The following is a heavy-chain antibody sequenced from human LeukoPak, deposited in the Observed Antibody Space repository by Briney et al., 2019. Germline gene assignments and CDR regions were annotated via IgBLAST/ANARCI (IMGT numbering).Heavy chain of an antibody. Sequence: PGGSLRLSCAVSGFTFSNYWMSWVRQAPGKGLEWVANIKLDGSEKNYVDSVKGRFTISRDNAKNSLYLQMNSLSADDTAVYYCARGEYYYDGGYWGQGTLVTVSS. D-gene: IGHD3-22*01. J-gene: IGHJ4*02. CDR3: ARGEYYYDGGY. CDR2: IKLDGSEK. CDR1: GFTFSNYW. V-gene: IGHV3-7*03.